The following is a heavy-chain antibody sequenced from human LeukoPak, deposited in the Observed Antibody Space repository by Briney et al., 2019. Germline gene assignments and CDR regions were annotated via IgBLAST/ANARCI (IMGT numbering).Heavy chain of an antibody. V-gene: IGHV3-30-3*01. CDR3: ARAKSFGVVIRSGAFGY. D-gene: IGHD3-3*01. Sequence: GGSLRLSCAASGFTFSSYSMNWVRQAPGKGLEWVAVISYDGSNKYYADSVKGRFTISRDNSKNTLYLQMNSLRAEDTAVYYCARAKSFGVVIRSGAFGYWGQGTLVTVSS. J-gene: IGHJ4*02. CDR1: GFTFSSYS. CDR2: ISYDGSNK.